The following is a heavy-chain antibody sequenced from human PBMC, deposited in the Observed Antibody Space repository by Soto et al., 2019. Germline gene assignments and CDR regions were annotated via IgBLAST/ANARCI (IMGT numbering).Heavy chain of an antibody. CDR1: GGSFSGYY. D-gene: IGHD3-10*01. J-gene: IGHJ4*02. V-gene: IGHV4-34*01. CDR2: INHSGST. Sequence: QVQLQQWGAGLLKPSETLSLTCAVYGGSFSGYYWSWIRQPPGKGLEWIGEINHSGSTNYNPSLKRRVTISVDTSKNQFSLKLSSVTAADTAVYYCARGRLDRTYYYGNGRIFDYWGQGTLVTVSS. CDR3: ARGRLDRTYYYGNGRIFDY.